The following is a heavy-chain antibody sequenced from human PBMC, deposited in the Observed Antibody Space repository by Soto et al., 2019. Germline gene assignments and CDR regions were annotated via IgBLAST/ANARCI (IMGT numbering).Heavy chain of an antibody. CDR1: GFTFSNAW. J-gene: IGHJ6*02. CDR3: TTPNYYYYYGMDV. Sequence: PGGSLRLSCAASGFTFSNAWMSCVRQAALKGLEWVVRIKSKTDGGTTDYAAPVKGRFTISRDDSKNTLYLQMNSLKTEDTAVYYCTTPNYYYYYGMDVWGQGTTVTVSS. V-gene: IGHV3-15*01. CDR2: IKSKTDGGTT.